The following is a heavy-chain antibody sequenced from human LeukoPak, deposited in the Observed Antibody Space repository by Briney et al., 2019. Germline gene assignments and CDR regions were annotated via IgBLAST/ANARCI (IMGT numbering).Heavy chain of an antibody. CDR2: INHSGST. Sequence: SETLSLTCAVYGGSFSGYYWSWIRQPPGKGLEWIGEINHSGSTNYNPSLKSRVTISVDTTKNQFSMKLSSVTAADTAVYYCARRGYGSSWLDYYYYMDVWGKGTTVTISS. CDR3: ARRGYGSSWLDYYYYMDV. J-gene: IGHJ6*03. V-gene: IGHV4-34*01. CDR1: GGSFSGYY. D-gene: IGHD6-13*01.